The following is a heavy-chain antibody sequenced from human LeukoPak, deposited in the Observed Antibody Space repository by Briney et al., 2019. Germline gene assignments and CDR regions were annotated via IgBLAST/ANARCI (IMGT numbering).Heavy chain of an antibody. CDR1: GYTLTELS. V-gene: IGHV1-24*01. Sequence: ASVKVSCKVSGYTLTELSMHWVRQAPGKGVEWMGGFDPEDGETIYAQKFQGRVTMTEDTSTDTAYMELSSLRSEDTAVYYCARDHRGGIVVVPAALDYWGQGTLVTVSS. CDR2: FDPEDGET. CDR3: ARDHRGGIVVVPAALDY. J-gene: IGHJ4*02. D-gene: IGHD2-2*01.